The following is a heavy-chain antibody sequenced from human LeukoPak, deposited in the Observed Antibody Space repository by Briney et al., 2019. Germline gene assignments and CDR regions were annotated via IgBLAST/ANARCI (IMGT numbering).Heavy chain of an antibody. CDR3: AKDYYDSSGYPNYFDH. D-gene: IGHD3-22*01. CDR1: GFTFSSYA. Sequence: GGSLRLSCAASGFTFSSYAMSWVRQAPGKGLEWVSAISGSGGSTYYADSVKGRFTISRDNSKNTLYLQMNSLRAEDTAVYYCAKDYYDSSGYPNYFDHWGQGTLVTVSS. V-gene: IGHV3-23*01. J-gene: IGHJ4*02. CDR2: ISGSGGST.